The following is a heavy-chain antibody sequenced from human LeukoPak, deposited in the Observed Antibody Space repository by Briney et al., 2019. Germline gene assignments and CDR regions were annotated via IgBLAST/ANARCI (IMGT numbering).Heavy chain of an antibody. CDR3: ARDRHKYNYDSGGYPPY. D-gene: IGHD3-22*01. CDR1: GFTFSSYS. CDR2: ISSSSSYI. Sequence: GGSLRLSCAASGFTFSSYSMNWVRQAPGKGLEWVSSISSSSSYIYYADSVKGRFTISRDNAKNSLYLQMNTLRAEDAAVYYCARDRHKYNYDSGGYPPYWGQGTLVTVSS. J-gene: IGHJ4*02. V-gene: IGHV3-21*01.